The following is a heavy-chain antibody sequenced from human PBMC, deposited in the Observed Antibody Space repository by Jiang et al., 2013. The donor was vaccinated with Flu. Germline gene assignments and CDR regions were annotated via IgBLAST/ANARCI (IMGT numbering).Heavy chain of an antibody. CDR1: GYTFPNYG. D-gene: IGHD3-22*01. CDR3: ARDASRYYDSTGHEGSNAFDI. Sequence: QSGAEVKKPGASVKVSCEASGYTFPNYGITWVRQAPGQGLEWMAWISPYNGNTIYDRKVQGRITVTADTSTSTVYMELRSLKFDDTALYYCARDASRYYDSTGHEGSNAFDIWGQGTIVTVSS. V-gene: IGHV1-18*04. CDR2: ISPYNGNT. J-gene: IGHJ3*02.